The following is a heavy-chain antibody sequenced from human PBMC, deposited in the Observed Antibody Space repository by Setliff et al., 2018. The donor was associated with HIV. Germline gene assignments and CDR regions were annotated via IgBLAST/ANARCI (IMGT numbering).Heavy chain of an antibody. V-gene: IGHV2-26*01. CDR3: ARISATHYDFWSGSIDY. Sequence: SGPTLVNPTQTLTLTCTVFGFSLSNATMGVSWIRQPPGKALEWLAHIFSNDEKSYSTSLKSRLTISKDTSKSQVVLTMTNMDPVDTATYYCARISATHYDFWSGSIDYWGQGTLVTVSS. J-gene: IGHJ4*02. CDR1: GFSLSNATMG. D-gene: IGHD3-3*01. CDR2: IFSNDEK.